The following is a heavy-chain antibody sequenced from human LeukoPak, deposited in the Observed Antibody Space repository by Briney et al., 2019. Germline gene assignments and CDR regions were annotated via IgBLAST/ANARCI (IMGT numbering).Heavy chain of an antibody. CDR2: IVPISGTS. D-gene: IGHD3-3*01. Sequence: GSSVKVSCKASGGTFSSYAISWVRQAPGQGLEWMGGIVPISGTSNYAQKFQGRVTITADESTSTAYVELSSLRSEDTAVYYCARSYYDFWSGHKNWFDPWGQGTLVTVSS. V-gene: IGHV1-69*01. J-gene: IGHJ5*02. CDR1: GGTFSSYA. CDR3: ARSYYDFWSGHKNWFDP.